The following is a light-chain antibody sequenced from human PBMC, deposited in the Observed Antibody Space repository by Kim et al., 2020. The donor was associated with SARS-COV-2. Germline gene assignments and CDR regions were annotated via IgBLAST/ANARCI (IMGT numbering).Light chain of an antibody. CDR1: SSNIGAGYD. CDR3: QSYDSSLSGWV. J-gene: IGLJ3*02. CDR2: GNS. V-gene: IGLV1-40*01. Sequence: RVTISCTGGSSNIGAGYDVHWYQQLPGTAPKHLIYGNSNRPSGVPDRFSGSKSGTSASLAITGLQAEDEADYYCQSYDSSLSGWVFGGGTQLTVL.